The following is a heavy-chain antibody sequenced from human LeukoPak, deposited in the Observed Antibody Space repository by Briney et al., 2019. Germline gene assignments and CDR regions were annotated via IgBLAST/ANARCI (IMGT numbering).Heavy chain of an antibody. Sequence: PGGSLRLSCAASGFTFGTYWMSWVRRAPGKGLEWVANLKQDASEKYYVDSVKGRFTISRDNAENSLYLQMNSLRAEDTAVYYCAKEQLWSIYYFDYWGQGTLVTVSS. D-gene: IGHD5-18*01. J-gene: IGHJ4*02. V-gene: IGHV3-7*03. CDR1: GFTFGTYW. CDR2: LKQDASEK. CDR3: AKEQLWSIYYFDY.